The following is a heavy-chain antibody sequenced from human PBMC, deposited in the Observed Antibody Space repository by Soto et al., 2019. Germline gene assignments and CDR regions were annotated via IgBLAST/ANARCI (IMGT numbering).Heavy chain of an antibody. CDR2: IYYSGTT. CDR3: ARLRGSPNWDY. V-gene: IGHV4-30-4*01. CDR1: GGSIIGGDNY. Sequence: SETLSLTCSVSGGSIIGGDNYWGWVRQPPGKGLEWIAYIYYSGTTYYNPSLKSRVTISVDTSKNQFSLKVNSVTAADTAVYYCARLRGSPNWDYWGQGTLVTVSS. D-gene: IGHD1-1*01. J-gene: IGHJ4*02.